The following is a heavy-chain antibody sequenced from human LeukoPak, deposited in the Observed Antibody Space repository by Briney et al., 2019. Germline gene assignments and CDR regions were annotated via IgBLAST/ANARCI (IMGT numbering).Heavy chain of an antibody. Sequence: SETLSLTCAVYGGSFSGYYWTWIRQPPGKGLEWIGEMNHSGSANYNPSLKSRVTISVDTSKNQCSLKLSSVTAADTAVYYCASQLYGSGSYWLWGQGTMVTVSS. J-gene: IGHJ3*01. CDR3: ASQLYGSGSYWL. CDR2: MNHSGSA. V-gene: IGHV4-34*01. D-gene: IGHD3-10*01. CDR1: GGSFSGYY.